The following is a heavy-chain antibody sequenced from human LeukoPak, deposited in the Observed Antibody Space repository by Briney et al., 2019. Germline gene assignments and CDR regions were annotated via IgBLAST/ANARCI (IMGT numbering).Heavy chain of an antibody. Sequence: GGSRRLSCAASGFTFSNYVMHWVRQAPGKGLEWVAFIRYDGSDKYYADSVKGRFTISRDNFKNTLYLQMSSLRDEDTAVYYCAKTYHVLYYFAYWGQGTLVTVSS. D-gene: IGHD6-6*01. CDR3: AKTYHVLYYFAY. J-gene: IGHJ4*02. CDR2: IRYDGSDK. V-gene: IGHV3-30*02. CDR1: GFTFSNYV.